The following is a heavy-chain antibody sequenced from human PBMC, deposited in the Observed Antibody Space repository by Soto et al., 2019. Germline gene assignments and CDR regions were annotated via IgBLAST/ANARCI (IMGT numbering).Heavy chain of an antibody. Sequence: QVQLEQSGAEVKRPGSSVKVSCKTSGGNFNTYPISWVRQAPGHRLEWMGKIIPIFGTPDYAQKFQGRVTINADEATTTVYMELRSLKSDDSAVYYCARDSRPWGSTGWKRENLFDIWGQGTMVTVSS. D-gene: IGHD3-16*01. V-gene: IGHV1-69*18. CDR2: IIPIFGTP. CDR3: ARDSRPWGSTGWKRENLFDI. CDR1: GGNFNTYP. J-gene: IGHJ3*02.